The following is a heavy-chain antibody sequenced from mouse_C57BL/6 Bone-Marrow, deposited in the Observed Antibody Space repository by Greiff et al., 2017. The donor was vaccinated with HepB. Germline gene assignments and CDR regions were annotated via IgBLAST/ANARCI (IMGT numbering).Heavy chain of an antibody. Sequence: VKLQESGAELVRPGSSVKLSCKASGYTFTSYWMDWVKQRPGQGLEWIGNIYPSDSETHYNQKFKDKATLTVDKSSSTAYMQLSSLTSEDSAVYYCARLGVVAPFAYWGQGTLVTVSA. CDR1: GYTFTSYW. CDR2: IYPSDSET. J-gene: IGHJ3*01. D-gene: IGHD1-1*01. V-gene: IGHV1-61*01. CDR3: ARLGVVAPFAY.